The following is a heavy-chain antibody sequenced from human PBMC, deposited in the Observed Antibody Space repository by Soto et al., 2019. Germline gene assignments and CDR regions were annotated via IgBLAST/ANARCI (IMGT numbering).Heavy chain of an antibody. V-gene: IGHV4-34*01. D-gene: IGHD1-26*01. CDR2: INHSGST. Sequence: SETLSLTCAVYCGSFSGFYWSWIPQPPGKGLEWIGEINHSGSTNYNPSLKSRVTISVDTSKNQFSLKLSSVTAADTAVYYCAVSPLGDTRRYFDYWGQGTLVTVSS. J-gene: IGHJ4*02. CDR1: CGSFSGFY. CDR3: AVSPLGDTRRYFDY.